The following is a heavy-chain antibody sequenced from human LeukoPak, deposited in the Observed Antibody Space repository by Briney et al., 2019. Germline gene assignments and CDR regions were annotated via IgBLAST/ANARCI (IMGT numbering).Heavy chain of an antibody. CDR3: ARPDGWYFDL. Sequence: PSETLSLTCTVYGGSISSSSYYWGWIRQPPGKGLEWIGSIYYSGSTYYNPSLKSRVTISVDTSKNQFSLKLSSVTAADTAVYYCARPDGWYFDLWGRGTLVTVSS. V-gene: IGHV4-39*01. CDR1: GGSISSSSYY. CDR2: IYYSGST. J-gene: IGHJ2*01.